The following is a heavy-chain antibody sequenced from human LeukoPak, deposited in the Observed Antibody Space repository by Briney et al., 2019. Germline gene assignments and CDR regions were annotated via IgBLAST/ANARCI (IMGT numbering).Heavy chain of an antibody. D-gene: IGHD7-27*01. CDR3: ARIPGDRPDD. CDR2: MYFGERT. V-gene: IGHV4-59*01. J-gene: IGHJ4*02. CDR1: GASMTSYY. Sequence: SETLSLTCTVSGASMTSYYWTWIRQPPGKGLEWIGYMYFGERTNYNPSLRSRATISIDTSKKQFSLNLKSVTAADTAVYYCARIPGDRPDDWGQGTLVTVS.